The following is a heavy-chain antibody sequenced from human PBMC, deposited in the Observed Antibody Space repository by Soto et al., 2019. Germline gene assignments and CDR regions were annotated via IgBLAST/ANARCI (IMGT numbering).Heavy chain of an antibody. CDR2: INPNSGNI. D-gene: IGHD3-10*01. CDR1: GNTFTSYD. Sequence: ASVKVSCEASGNTFTSYDINWVRQATGHGLEWMGWINPNSGNIGYAQKFQGRVTMTRDTAIRTAYMEVSRLRSDDTAVYYCARGRASGSYYLLDYWRQGTLVTVSS. J-gene: IGHJ4*02. V-gene: IGHV1-8*01. CDR3: ARGRASGSYYLLDY.